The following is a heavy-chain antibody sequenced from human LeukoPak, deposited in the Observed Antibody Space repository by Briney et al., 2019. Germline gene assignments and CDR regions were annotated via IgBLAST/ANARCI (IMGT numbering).Heavy chain of an antibody. CDR2: MYQSGST. J-gene: IGHJ4*02. Sequence: SETLSLTCAVSGGSISSSNWWSWVRQPPGKGLEWIGDMYQSGSTSYNPSLKSRVTMSVDKSKNQFSLKLSSVTAADTAVYYCARGSRGYTYGWGQGTLATVSS. V-gene: IGHV4-4*02. D-gene: IGHD5-18*01. CDR1: GGSISSSNW. CDR3: ARGSRGYTYG.